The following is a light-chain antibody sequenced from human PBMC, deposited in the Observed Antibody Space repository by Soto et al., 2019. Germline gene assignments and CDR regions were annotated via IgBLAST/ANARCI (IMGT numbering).Light chain of an antibody. J-gene: IGKJ1*01. V-gene: IGKV1-39*01. CDR2: AAS. CDR3: QQSYSTPRT. CDR1: QSISSY. Sequence: DIQMTQSPSSLSASVGDRVTITCRASQSISSYLNWYQQKPGKAPKLLIYAASSLQSGVPSRFSGIRSGTDFPLTISSLQPEDFATYYCQQSYSTPRTFGQGTKVEIK.